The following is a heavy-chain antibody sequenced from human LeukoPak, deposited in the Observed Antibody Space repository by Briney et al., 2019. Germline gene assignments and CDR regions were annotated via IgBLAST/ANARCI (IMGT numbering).Heavy chain of an antibody. CDR2: INHSGST. V-gene: IGHV4-34*01. D-gene: IGHD3-22*01. CDR1: GGSFSGYY. Sequence: SETLSLTCAVYGGSFSGYYWSWIRQPPGKGLEWIEEINHSGSTNYNPSLKSRVTISVDTSKNQFSLKLSSVTAADTAVYYCARDPPMYYYDSSSYYHPFDYWGQGTLVTVSS. J-gene: IGHJ4*02. CDR3: ARDPPMYYYDSSSYYHPFDY.